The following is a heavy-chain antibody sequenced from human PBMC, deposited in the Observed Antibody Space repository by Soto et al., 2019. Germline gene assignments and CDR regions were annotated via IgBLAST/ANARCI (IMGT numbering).Heavy chain of an antibody. CDR2: IFHSGST. CDR1: GGSISSGGYS. D-gene: IGHD3-3*02. Sequence: QLQLQESGSGLVKPSQTLSLTCAVSGGSISSGGYSWSWIRQPPGKGLEWIGYIFHSGSTYYNPSLKSRVTISVDRSKNQFSLKLSSVTAADTAVYYCARALGFLEWFVAFDIWGQGTMVTVSS. J-gene: IGHJ3*02. V-gene: IGHV4-30-2*01. CDR3: ARALGFLEWFVAFDI.